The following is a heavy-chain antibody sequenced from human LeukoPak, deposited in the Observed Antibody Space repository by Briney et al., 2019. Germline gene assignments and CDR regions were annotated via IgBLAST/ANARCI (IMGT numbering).Heavy chain of an antibody. CDR2: LSAHIGDT. CDR3: ARVAFSKYHYYMDV. D-gene: IGHD4-11*01. CDR1: GYSFTTFG. J-gene: IGHJ6*03. Sequence: VASVKVSCKASGYSFTTFGITWVRQAPGQGLEWMAWLSAHIGDTNYSQKFQGRVTVTSDTSTSTAYMELRSLKSDDTAVYFCARVAFSKYHYYMDVWGKGTTVTVSS. V-gene: IGHV1-18*01.